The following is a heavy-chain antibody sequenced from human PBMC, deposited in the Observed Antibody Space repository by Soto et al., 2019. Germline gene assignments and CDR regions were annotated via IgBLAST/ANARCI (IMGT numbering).Heavy chain of an antibody. J-gene: IGHJ4*02. CDR1: GFTFSSYG. CDR2: IWYDGSNK. D-gene: IGHD5-18*01. CDR3: ARDGNLVYSYGLDLYYFDY. Sequence: GGSLRLSCAASGFTFSSYGMHWVRQAPGKGLEWVAVIWYDGSNKYYADSVKGRFTISRDDSKNTLYLQMNSLRAEDTAVYYCARDGNLVYSYGLDLYYFDYWGQATLVTVSS. V-gene: IGHV3-33*01.